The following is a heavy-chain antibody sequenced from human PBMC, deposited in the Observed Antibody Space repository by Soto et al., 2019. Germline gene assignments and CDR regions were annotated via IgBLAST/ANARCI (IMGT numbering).Heavy chain of an antibody. V-gene: IGHV1-18*03. Sequence: ASVKVSCKASGYTFTSYGISWVRQAPGQGLEWMGWISAYNGNTNYAQKLQGRVTMTTDTSTSPAYMELRSLRSDDMAVYYCARDLSSVVSLGYWGQGTLVTVSS. J-gene: IGHJ4*02. CDR1: GYTFTSYG. CDR2: ISAYNGNT. D-gene: IGHD3-22*01. CDR3: ARDLSSVVSLGY.